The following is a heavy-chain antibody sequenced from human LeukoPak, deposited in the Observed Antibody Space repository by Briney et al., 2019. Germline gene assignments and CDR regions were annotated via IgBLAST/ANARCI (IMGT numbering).Heavy chain of an antibody. V-gene: IGHV4-39*01. Sequence: SETLSLTCTVSGDSISSSTYSTTYYWGWIRQPPGKGLEWIGSITYSGTTHYNASLKSRVTISVDTSKNQFSLRLSSVTAADTAVYYCARHNEYSSSSGEDDAFDIWGQGTTVTVSS. CDR3: ARHNEYSSSSGEDDAFDI. CDR2: ITYSGTT. CDR1: GDSISSSTYSTTYY. J-gene: IGHJ3*02. D-gene: IGHD6-6*01.